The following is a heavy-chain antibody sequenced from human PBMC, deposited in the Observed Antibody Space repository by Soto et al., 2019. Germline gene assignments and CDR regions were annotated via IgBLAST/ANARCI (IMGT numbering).Heavy chain of an antibody. Sequence: QVQLQESGPGLVKPSETLSLTCTVSGGSISSYYWSWIRQPPGKGLEWIGYIYYSGSTNYNPSLRGRVTRAVDTSKTQVALKRSSGTAADTAVYYCATSQEGIWWWNFDLWGRGTLVTVSS. CDR3: ATSQEGIWWWNFDL. D-gene: IGHD2-21*01. CDR2: IYYSGST. CDR1: GGSISSYY. V-gene: IGHV4-59*08. J-gene: IGHJ2*01.